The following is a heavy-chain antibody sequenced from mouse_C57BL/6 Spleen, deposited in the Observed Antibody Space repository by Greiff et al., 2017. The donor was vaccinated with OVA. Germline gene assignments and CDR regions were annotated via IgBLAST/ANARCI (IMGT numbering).Heavy chain of an antibody. Sequence: VQLQQSGPELVKPGASVKISCKASGYSFTGYYMTWVKQSPEKSLEWIGEINPSTGGTTYNQKFKAKATLTVDKSSSTAYMQLKSLTSEDSAVYYCARRDYYGNFLYYFDYWGQGTTLTVSS. J-gene: IGHJ2*01. V-gene: IGHV1-42*01. CDR1: GYSFTGYY. CDR2: INPSTGGT. CDR3: ARRDYYGNFLYYFDY. D-gene: IGHD2-1*01.